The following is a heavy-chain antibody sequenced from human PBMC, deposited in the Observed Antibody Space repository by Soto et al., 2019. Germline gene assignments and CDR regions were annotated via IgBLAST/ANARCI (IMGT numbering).Heavy chain of an antibody. CDR2: IQYNGYS. CDR1: GGSITNYY. V-gene: IGHV4-59*08. CDR3: ARHGFGSLHGLVDV. J-gene: IGHJ6*02. D-gene: IGHD3-10*01. Sequence: QVQLQESGPGLVKPSETLSLTCTVSGGSITNYYCSWFRQPPGKGLEWIGYIQYNGYSAYNLSLKRRLTMSMDTSKTKFSLMLESVTATDTAVYYCARHGFGSLHGLVDVWGQGTTVIVSS.